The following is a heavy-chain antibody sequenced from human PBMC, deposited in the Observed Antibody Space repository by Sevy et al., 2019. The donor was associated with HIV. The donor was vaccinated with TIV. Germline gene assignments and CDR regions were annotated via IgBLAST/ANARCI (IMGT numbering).Heavy chain of an antibody. J-gene: IGHJ6*02. Sequence: GGSLRLSCAASGFTFSSYAMHWVRQAPGKGLEWVAVISYDGSNKYYADSVKGRFSISRDNSKNTLYLQMDGLRAEDTALDYCARDAEQDYYYFDMDVWGHGTTVTVSS. CDR3: ARDAEQDYYYFDMDV. V-gene: IGHV3-30-3*01. CDR2: ISYDGSNK. CDR1: GFTFSSYA.